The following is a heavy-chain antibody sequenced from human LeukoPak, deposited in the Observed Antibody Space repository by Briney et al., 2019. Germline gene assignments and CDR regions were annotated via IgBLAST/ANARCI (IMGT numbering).Heavy chain of an antibody. D-gene: IGHD3-10*01. CDR3: ARGPRVLLWFGELFGFDP. Sequence: PSETLSLTCAVYGGSFSGYYWSWIRQPPGKGLEWIGEINHSGSTNYNPSLKSRVTISVDTSKNQFSLKLSSVTAADTAVYYCARGPRVLLWFGELFGFDPWGQGTLVTVSS. CDR1: GGSFSGYY. J-gene: IGHJ5*02. CDR2: INHSGST. V-gene: IGHV4-34*01.